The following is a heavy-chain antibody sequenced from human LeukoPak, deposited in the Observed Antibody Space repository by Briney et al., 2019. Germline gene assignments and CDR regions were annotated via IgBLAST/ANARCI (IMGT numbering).Heavy chain of an antibody. J-gene: IGHJ4*02. V-gene: IGHV1-2*02. CDR2: INPDSGDS. D-gene: IGHD5-12*01. CDR3: ATGVATAFTY. CDR1: GYSFTGYH. Sequence: ASVKVSCKASGYSFTGYHMHWVRQAPGQGLEWMAWINPDSGDSYSAPKFQGRVTMTRDTSISTASMEVSWLSSDDTAVYYCATGVATAFTYWGQGTLVTVSS.